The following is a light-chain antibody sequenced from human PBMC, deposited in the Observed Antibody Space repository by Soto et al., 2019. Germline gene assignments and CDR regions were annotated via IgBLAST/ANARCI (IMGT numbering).Light chain of an antibody. J-gene: IGLJ2*01. Sequence: QSVLTQPASVSGSPGQSITISCTGTSSDVGGYNYVSWYQQHPGKAPQLMIYDVSNRPSGVSNRFSGSKSGNTASLTISGLQAEDEADYYCSSYTSSSTLDVVFGGGTKLTVL. V-gene: IGLV2-14*01. CDR1: SSDVGGYNY. CDR3: SSYTSSSTLDVV. CDR2: DVS.